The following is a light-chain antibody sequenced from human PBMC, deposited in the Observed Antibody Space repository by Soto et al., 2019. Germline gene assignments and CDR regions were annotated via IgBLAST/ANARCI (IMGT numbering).Light chain of an antibody. CDR2: DAS. CDR1: QSISSW. V-gene: IGKV1-5*01. Sequence: DIQMTQSPSTLPASVGDRVTITCRASQSISSWLAWYQQKPGKAPKLLIYDASSLESGVPSRFSGRGSGTEFTLSITSLQSEDFAVYSCQQYSQWPITFGQGTRLEIK. CDR3: QQYSQWPIT. J-gene: IGKJ5*01.